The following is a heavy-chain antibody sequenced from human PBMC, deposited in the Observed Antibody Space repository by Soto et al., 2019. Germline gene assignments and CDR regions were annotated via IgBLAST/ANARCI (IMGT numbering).Heavy chain of an antibody. Sequence: PSETLSLTCAVSGYSITSSSFWGWIRQPPGKGLEWIGSIHLGGTTYYDPSLKSRVTISLDTSRNEFSLRLTSVTAADTAVYYCARPRPNFGAVDSWGQGALVIVSA. V-gene: IGHV4-38-2*01. J-gene: IGHJ4*02. CDR1: GYSITSSSF. CDR2: IHLGGTT. CDR3: ARPRPNFGAVDS. D-gene: IGHD3-10*01.